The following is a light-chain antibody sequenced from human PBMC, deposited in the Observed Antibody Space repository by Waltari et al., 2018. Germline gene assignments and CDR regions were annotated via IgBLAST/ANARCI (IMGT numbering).Light chain of an antibody. CDR1: RSLTKKY. Sequence: EIVLTQSPGTLSLSPGERASRSLTKKYLAWYQQKPGQAPRLLIYGASSRAAGIPDRFSGSGSGTDFTLTITRLEPEDFAVYYCQQYGSSVMYTFGQGTKLEIK. V-gene: IGKV3-20*01. J-gene: IGKJ2*01. CDR3: QQYGSSVMYT. CDR2: GAS.